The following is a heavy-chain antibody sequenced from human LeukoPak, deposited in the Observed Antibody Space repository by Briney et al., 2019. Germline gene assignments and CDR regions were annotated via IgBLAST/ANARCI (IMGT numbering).Heavy chain of an antibody. Sequence: GGSLRLSCAASGFPFNINSMAWVRQAPGKGLEWVASISSSSNFKYYADSVKGRFTVSKDNARNSLYLQMNSLRVEDTAFYFCAKRFVEWSYYMDAWGKGTMVVVS. CDR3: AKRFVEWSYYMDA. J-gene: IGHJ6*03. CDR2: ISSSSNFK. CDR1: GFPFNINS. V-gene: IGHV3-21*06. D-gene: IGHD3-3*01.